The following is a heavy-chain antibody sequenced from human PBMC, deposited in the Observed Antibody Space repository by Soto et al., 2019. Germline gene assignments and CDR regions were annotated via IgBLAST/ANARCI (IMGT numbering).Heavy chain of an antibody. V-gene: IGHV4-31*03. Sequence: SETLSLTCTVPGGSISSGGYYWSWIRQHPGKGLEWIGYIYYSGSTYYNPSLKSRVTISVDTSKNQFSLKLSSVTAADTAVYYCARALVPAAIRYFDYWGQGTLVTVSS. D-gene: IGHD2-2*01. CDR3: ARALVPAAIRYFDY. J-gene: IGHJ4*02. CDR1: GGSISSGGYY. CDR2: IYYSGST.